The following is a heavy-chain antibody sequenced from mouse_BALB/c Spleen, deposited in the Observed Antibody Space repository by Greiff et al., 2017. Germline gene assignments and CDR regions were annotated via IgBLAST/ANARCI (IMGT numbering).Heavy chain of an antibody. CDR1: GYSFTDYI. CDR3: ARDYGSRAMDY. J-gene: IGHJ4*01. CDR2: INPYYGST. Sequence: VQLQQTGPELVKPGASVKISCKASGYSFTDYIMLWVKQSHGKSLEWIGNINPYYGSTSYNLKFKGKATLTVDKSSSTAYMQLNSLTSEDSAVYYCARDYGSRAMDYWGQGTSVTVSS. V-gene: IGHV1-39*01. D-gene: IGHD1-1*01.